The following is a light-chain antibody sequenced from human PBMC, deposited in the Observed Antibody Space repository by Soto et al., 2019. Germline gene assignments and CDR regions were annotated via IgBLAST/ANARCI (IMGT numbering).Light chain of an antibody. CDR1: QDIIYY. J-gene: IGKJ3*01. V-gene: IGKV1-33*01. CDR2: DAS. Sequence: IPMTQSPSSLSASVGDRVTITCQASQDIIYYLNWYQQRPGKAPKLLIYDASHLETGVPSRFSGSGAGTDFTFTISSLQPEDIATYYCQPYAKLPTFGPGTKVDIK. CDR3: QPYAKLPT.